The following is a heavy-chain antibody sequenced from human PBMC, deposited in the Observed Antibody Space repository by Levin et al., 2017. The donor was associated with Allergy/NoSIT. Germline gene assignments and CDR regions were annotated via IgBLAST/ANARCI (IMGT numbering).Heavy chain of an antibody. CDR3: AKGGQLPYYYGMDV. V-gene: IGHV3-23*01. J-gene: IGHJ6*02. Sequence: GGSLRLSCAASGFTFSSYAMSWVRQAPGKGLEWVSAISGSGGSTYYADSVKGRFTISRDNSKNTLYLQMNSLRAEDTAVYYCAKGGQLPYYYGMDVWGQGTTVTVSS. CDR1: GFTFSSYA. CDR2: ISGSGGST. D-gene: IGHD5-18*01.